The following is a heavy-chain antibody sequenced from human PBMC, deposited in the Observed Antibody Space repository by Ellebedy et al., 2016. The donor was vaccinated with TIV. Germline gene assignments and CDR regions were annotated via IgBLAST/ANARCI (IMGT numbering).Heavy chain of an antibody. Sequence: ASVKVSCKASGYTFTSYGISWVRQAPGQGLEWMGWISVYNGNTNYAQNLQGRVSMTTDTSARTAYMELRSLRSDDTAVYYCAIGTMILEDVWGQGTTVTVSS. CDR2: ISVYNGNT. D-gene: IGHD3-22*01. V-gene: IGHV1-18*04. CDR1: GYTFTSYG. J-gene: IGHJ6*02. CDR3: AIGTMILEDV.